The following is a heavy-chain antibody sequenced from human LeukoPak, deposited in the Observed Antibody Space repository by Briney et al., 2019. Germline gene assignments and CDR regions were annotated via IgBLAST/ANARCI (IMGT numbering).Heavy chain of an antibody. CDR2: ISYDGSNK. Sequence: PGRSLRLSCAASGFTFDDYAMHWVRQAPGKGLEWVAVISYDGSNKYYADSVKGRFTISRDNSKNTLYLQMNSLRAEDTAVYYCARAAHRRDGYNFLDYWGQGTLVTVSS. D-gene: IGHD5-24*01. J-gene: IGHJ4*02. CDR3: ARAAHRRDGYNFLDY. CDR1: GFTFDDYA. V-gene: IGHV3-30-3*01.